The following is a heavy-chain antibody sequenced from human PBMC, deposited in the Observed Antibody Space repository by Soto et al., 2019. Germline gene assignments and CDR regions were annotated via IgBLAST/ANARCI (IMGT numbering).Heavy chain of an antibody. CDR3: AKGRKPDHDDGLCAFDP. D-gene: IGHD3-3*01. V-gene: IGHV3-23*01. Sequence: QPGGSLRLSCVVSGLTFRSYAMSWVRQAPGKGLEWVSGISGGGGGTYYADSVKGRFTISRDPSTTTLFLDMYSLGAEDTAIYYCAKGRKPDHDDGLCAFDPWGQGVLVTVSS. CDR2: ISGGGGGT. CDR1: GLTFRSYA. J-gene: IGHJ5*02.